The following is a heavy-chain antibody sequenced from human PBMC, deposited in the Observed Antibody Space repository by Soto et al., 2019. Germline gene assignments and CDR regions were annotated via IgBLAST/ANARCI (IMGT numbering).Heavy chain of an antibody. CDR3: AKGSSSNWYWGEY. CDR2: ITGRGGST. Sequence: EVELLESGGGLVQPGGSLRLSCAASGFTFSNYAMSWVRQAPGKGLEWVSSITGRGGSTLYADSVKGRFTISRDNSKNTLYLRMNSLRAEDTAVYYCAKGSSSNWYWGEYWGQGTLVTVSS. CDR1: GFTFSNYA. V-gene: IGHV3-23*01. D-gene: IGHD6-13*01. J-gene: IGHJ4*02.